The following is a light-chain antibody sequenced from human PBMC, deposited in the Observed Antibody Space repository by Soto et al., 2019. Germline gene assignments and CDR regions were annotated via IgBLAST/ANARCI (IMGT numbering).Light chain of an antibody. CDR2: EGS. V-gene: IGLV2-23*03. J-gene: IGLJ2*01. Sequence: QSALTQPASVSGSPGQSITISCTGTSSDVGSYNLVSWYQQHPGKAPKLMIYEGSKRHSGVSNRFSGSKSGNTASLTISGLQAEDEADYDCCSYAGSSTFVVFGGGTQLTVL. CDR3: CSYAGSSTFVV. CDR1: SSDVGSYNL.